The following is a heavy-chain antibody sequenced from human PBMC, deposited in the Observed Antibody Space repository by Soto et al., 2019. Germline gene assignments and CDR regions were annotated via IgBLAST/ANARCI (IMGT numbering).Heavy chain of an antibody. Sequence: QVQLVQSGAEVKKPGSSVKVSCKASGGTFSSYAISWVRQAPGQGLEWMGGIIPIFGTANYAQKFQGRVTITADESTSTAYLELRSLRSEDTAGYYCATRRTYYYDSSGYLFDYWGQGNLVTVSS. CDR3: ATRRTYYYDSSGYLFDY. V-gene: IGHV1-69*01. CDR2: IIPIFGTA. J-gene: IGHJ4*02. D-gene: IGHD3-22*01. CDR1: GGTFSSYA.